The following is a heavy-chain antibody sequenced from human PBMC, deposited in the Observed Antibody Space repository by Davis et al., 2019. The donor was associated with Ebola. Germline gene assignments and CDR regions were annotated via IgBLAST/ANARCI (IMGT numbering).Heavy chain of an antibody. CDR2: ISYDGSNK. CDR3: AKCRSSTSCYYFQH. Sequence: GESLKISCAASGFTFSSYAMHWVRQAPGKGLEWVAVISYDGSNKYYADSVKGRFTISRDNSKNTLCLQMNSLRAEDTAVYYCAKCRSSTSCYYFQHWGQGTLVTVSS. J-gene: IGHJ1*01. CDR1: GFTFSSYA. D-gene: IGHD2-2*01. V-gene: IGHV3-30-3*02.